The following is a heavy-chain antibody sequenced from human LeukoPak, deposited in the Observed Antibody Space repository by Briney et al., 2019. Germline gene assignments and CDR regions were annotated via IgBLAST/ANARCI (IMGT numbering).Heavy chain of an antibody. CDR2: IYYSGST. CDR1: GGSISSGGYY. V-gene: IGHV4-31*03. Sequence: SETLSLTCTVSGGSISSGGYYWSWIRQHPGKGLEWIGYIYYSGSTYYNPSLKSRVTISVDTSKNQFSLKLSSVTAADTAVYYCARVIRSYGMDVWGQGTTVTVSS. J-gene: IGHJ6*02. CDR3: ARVIRSYGMDV.